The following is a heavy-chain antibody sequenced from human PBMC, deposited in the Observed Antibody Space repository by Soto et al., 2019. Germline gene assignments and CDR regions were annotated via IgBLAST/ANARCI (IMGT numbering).Heavy chain of an antibody. V-gene: IGHV6-1*01. CDR1: GDSVSSNSAA. CDR2: TYYSSKWYN. J-gene: IGHJ6*02. CDR3: ARDRPEYYYDSSGYFGMDV. D-gene: IGHD3-22*01. Sequence: QTLSLTCAISGDSVSSNSAAWNWIRQSPSRGLEWLGRTYYSSKWYNDYAVSVKSRITINPDTSKNQFSLQLNSVTPEDTSVYYCARDRPEYYYDSSGYFGMDVWGQGTTVTVSS.